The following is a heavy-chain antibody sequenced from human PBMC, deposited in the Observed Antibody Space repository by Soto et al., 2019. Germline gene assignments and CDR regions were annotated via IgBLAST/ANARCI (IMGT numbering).Heavy chain of an antibody. CDR1: GGTFSSYA. D-gene: IGHD2-2*03. Sequence: QVQLVQSGAEVKKPGSSVKVSCKASGGTFSSYAISWVRQAPGQGLEWMGGIIPIFGTANYAQKFQGRVTITADESTSTAYMELSSLRSEDTAVYYCARDRMDIVVVPASPGGGMDVWGKGTTVTVSS. CDR3: ARDRMDIVVVPASPGGGMDV. CDR2: IIPIFGTA. V-gene: IGHV1-69*01. J-gene: IGHJ6*04.